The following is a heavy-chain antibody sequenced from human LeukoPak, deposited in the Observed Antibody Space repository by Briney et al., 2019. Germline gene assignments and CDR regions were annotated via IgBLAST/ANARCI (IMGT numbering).Heavy chain of an antibody. CDR2: ISWKSDAL. CDR1: GFTFDDFA. Sequence: GGSLRLSCAASGFTFDDFAMHWVRRAPGKGLEWVSGISWKSDALGYADSVNGRFTISRDNAKNSLYLQMTSLRVEDTAFYYCTKDGYDTSGYYTHWGRGTLVTVSS. CDR3: TKDGYDTSGYYTH. D-gene: IGHD3-22*01. J-gene: IGHJ4*02. V-gene: IGHV3-9*01.